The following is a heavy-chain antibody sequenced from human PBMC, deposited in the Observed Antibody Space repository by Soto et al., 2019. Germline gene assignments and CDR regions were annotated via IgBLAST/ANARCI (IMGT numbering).Heavy chain of an antibody. D-gene: IGHD5-12*01. CDR3: AKNPYGGYDFDH. CDR1: SGSITSSNW. Sequence: QVQLQESGPGLVKPSGTLSLTCAVSSGSITSSNWWSWVRQPPGKGLEWIGEVSHTGNTNYIPSLKSRVTLSVDQSRNQFSLKLSSVTAADPAVYYCAKNPYGGYDFDHWGQGTLVTVSS. V-gene: IGHV4-4*02. J-gene: IGHJ4*02. CDR2: VSHTGNT.